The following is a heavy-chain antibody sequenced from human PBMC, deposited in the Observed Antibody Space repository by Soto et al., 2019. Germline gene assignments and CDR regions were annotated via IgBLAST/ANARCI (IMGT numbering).Heavy chain of an antibody. D-gene: IGHD2-15*01. J-gene: IGHJ4*02. CDR3: ARRYGGSLDS. CDR2: IYYSGST. Sequence: QVQLQESGPGLVKPSETLSLTCTVSGGSISSYYWSWIRQPPGKGLEWIGYIYYSGSTNYNPSLKSRVTISVATPTTQFALKLSSVTAADTAVYYCARRYGGSLDSWGQGTLVTVPS. CDR1: GGSISSYY. V-gene: IGHV4-59*08.